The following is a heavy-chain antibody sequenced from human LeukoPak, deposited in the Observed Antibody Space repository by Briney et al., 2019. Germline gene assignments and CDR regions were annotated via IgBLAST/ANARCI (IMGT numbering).Heavy chain of an antibody. CDR1: GGSISSSNW. CDR3: ASQYNWNYEDY. D-gene: IGHD1-7*01. J-gene: IGHJ4*02. V-gene: IGHV4-4*02. Sequence: SGTLSLTCAVSGGSISSSNWWSWVRQPPGKGLEWIGSIYYSGSTYYNPSLKSRVTISVDTSKNQFSLKLSSVTAADTAVYYCASQYNWNYEDYWGQGTLVTVSS. CDR2: IYYSGST.